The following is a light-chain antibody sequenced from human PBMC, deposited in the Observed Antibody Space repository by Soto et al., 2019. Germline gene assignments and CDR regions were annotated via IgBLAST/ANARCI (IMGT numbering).Light chain of an antibody. CDR2: EVS. Sequence: HSVLTQPASVSGSPGQSITISCTGTSSDVGGYNYVSWYQQHPGKAPKLMIYEVSNRPSGVSNRFSGSKSGNTASLTISGLQADDEADYYCSSYTSSSTLVFGTGTKVTVL. CDR1: SSDVGGYNY. V-gene: IGLV2-14*01. J-gene: IGLJ1*01. CDR3: SSYTSSSTLV.